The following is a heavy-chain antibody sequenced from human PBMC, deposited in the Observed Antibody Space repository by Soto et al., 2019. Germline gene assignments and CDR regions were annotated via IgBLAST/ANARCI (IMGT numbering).Heavy chain of an antibody. CDR2: MNPNSGNT. Sequence: QVQLVQSGAEVKKPGASVKVSCKASGYTFTSYDINWVRQATGQGLEWMGWMNPNSGNTGYAQKXXGXXTMPRNTSISTAYMELSSLRSEDTAVYYCARERSSGWYVDYWGQGTLVTVSS. D-gene: IGHD6-19*01. CDR1: GYTFTSYD. V-gene: IGHV1-8*01. J-gene: IGHJ4*02. CDR3: ARERSSGWYVDY.